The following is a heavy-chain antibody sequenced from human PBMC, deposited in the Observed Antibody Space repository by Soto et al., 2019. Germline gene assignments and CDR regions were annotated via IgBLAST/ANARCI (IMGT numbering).Heavy chain of an antibody. CDR3: AMVDVYVTTSPQDV. D-gene: IGHD3-16*01. CDR1: GYPFTHYG. CDR2: ISPFNGNT. V-gene: IGHV1-18*01. Sequence: ASVKVSCKSSGYPFTHYGITWVRQAPGQGLEWMGWISPFNGNTNYGQTLQGRLTLTTDTSTTTAYMELRSLRSNDTAIYYCAMVDVYVTTSPQDVWGQGNTVTVS. J-gene: IGHJ6*02.